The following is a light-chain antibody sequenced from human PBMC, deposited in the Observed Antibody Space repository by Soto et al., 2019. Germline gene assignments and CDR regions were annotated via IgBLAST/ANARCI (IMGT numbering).Light chain of an antibody. CDR2: AAS. Sequence: DSQMTQSPSSLSASVGDRVTITCRESQSISIYLNWYQHKPGKAPKLLIYAASSLQSGVPSRFSGSGSGADFILTISSLEPEDFATYYCQQSFSTPPWTFGQGTKVDIK. CDR3: QQSFSTPPWT. CDR1: QSISIY. J-gene: IGKJ1*01. V-gene: IGKV1-39*01.